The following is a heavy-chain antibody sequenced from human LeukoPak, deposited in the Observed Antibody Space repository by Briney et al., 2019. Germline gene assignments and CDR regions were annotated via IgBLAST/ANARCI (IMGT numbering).Heavy chain of an antibody. CDR3: SRENGAFSPFGY. D-gene: IGHD2-8*01. Sequence: NPSETLSLTCTVSGGSISNNYWSWIRQPPGKGLEWIGYIHYGGSTVYNPSLESRVTVSLDKSKNQLSLNLTSVTAADTAVYYCSRENGAFSPFGYWGQGTLVTVLS. CDR2: IHYGGST. J-gene: IGHJ4*02. V-gene: IGHV4-59*12. CDR1: GGSISNNY.